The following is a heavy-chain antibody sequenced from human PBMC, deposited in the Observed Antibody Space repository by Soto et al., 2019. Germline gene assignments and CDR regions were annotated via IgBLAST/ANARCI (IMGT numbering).Heavy chain of an antibody. Sequence: PGESLKISCKGSGYSFTSYWISWVRQMPGKGLEWMGRIDPSDSYTNYSPSFQGHVTISADKSISTAYLQWSSLKASDTAMYYCARATYDSSGYYFGAFDIRGQGTMVTVSS. CDR1: GYSFTSYW. D-gene: IGHD3-22*01. J-gene: IGHJ3*02. CDR2: IDPSDSYT. V-gene: IGHV5-10-1*01. CDR3: ARATYDSSGYYFGAFDI.